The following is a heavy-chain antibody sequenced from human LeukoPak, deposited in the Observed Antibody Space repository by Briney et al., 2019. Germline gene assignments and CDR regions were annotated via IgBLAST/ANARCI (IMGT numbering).Heavy chain of an antibody. V-gene: IGHV3-23*01. J-gene: IGHJ4*02. D-gene: IGHD3-3*01. CDR2: ISGSGGST. CDR3: AKNGDFGVVIPFHY. CDR1: GFTFSSYA. Sequence: GGSLRLSWAASGFTFSSYAMSWVRQARGKGLEWVSAISGSGGSTYYADSVKGRFTISRDNSKNTLYLQMNSLRAEDTAVYYCAKNGDFGVVIPFHYWGQGTLVTVSS.